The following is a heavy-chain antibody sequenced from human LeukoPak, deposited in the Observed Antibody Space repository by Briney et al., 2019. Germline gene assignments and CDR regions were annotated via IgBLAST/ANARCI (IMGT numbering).Heavy chain of an antibody. V-gene: IGHV3-23*03. CDR3: ARYDY. CDR2: VFTGGGT. Sequence: GGSLRLSCAASGFTFSSYAMSWVRQAPGKGLEWVSVVFTGGGTYYADSVKGRFTTSRDNSKNTLHLQMNNLRAEDTAIYYCARYDYWGQGILVTVSS. CDR1: GFTFSSYA. J-gene: IGHJ4*02.